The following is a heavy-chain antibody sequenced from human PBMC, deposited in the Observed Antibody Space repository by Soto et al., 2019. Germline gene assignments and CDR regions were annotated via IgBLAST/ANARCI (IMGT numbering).Heavy chain of an antibody. Sequence: ASVKVSCKISGGTFDMYALNWVRQAPGQGLEWMGGIIPTFSISKYARKFQGRVTITADGSTSTTYLELSSPRSDDTALYYYANGPFTMTGSYFDYWGQGTQVTVSS. CDR3: ANGPFTMTGSYFDY. J-gene: IGHJ4*02. D-gene: IGHD3-22*01. V-gene: IGHV1-69*13. CDR1: GGTFDMYA. CDR2: IIPTFSIS.